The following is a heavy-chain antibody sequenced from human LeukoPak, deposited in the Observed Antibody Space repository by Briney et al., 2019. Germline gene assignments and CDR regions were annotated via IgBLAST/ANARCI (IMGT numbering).Heavy chain of an antibody. V-gene: IGHV4-59*01. CDR1: GGSISSYY. CDR2: IYYSGST. CDR3: ARDRCTGGSCRTLNWFDP. Sequence: SETLSLTCTVSGGSISSYYWSWVRHPPGKGLEWIGYIYYSGSTNYNPSLKSRVTISVDTSKNQFSLKIRSVTAADTAVYYCARDRCTGGSCRTLNWFDPWGQGTLVTVSS. J-gene: IGHJ5*02. D-gene: IGHD2-15*01.